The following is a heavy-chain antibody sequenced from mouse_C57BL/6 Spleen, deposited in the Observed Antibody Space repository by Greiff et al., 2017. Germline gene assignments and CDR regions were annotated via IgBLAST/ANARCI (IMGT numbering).Heavy chain of an antibody. CDR3: AMPDWDDYAMDY. D-gene: IGHD4-1*01. Sequence: QVQLKQPGAELVKPGASVKVSCKASGYTFTSYWMHWVKQRPGQGLEWIGRIHPSDSDTNYNQKFKGKATLTVDKSSSTAYMQLSSLTSEDSAVYYCAMPDWDDYAMDYWGQGTSVTVSS. CDR2: IHPSDSDT. J-gene: IGHJ4*01. V-gene: IGHV1-74*01. CDR1: GYTFTSYW.